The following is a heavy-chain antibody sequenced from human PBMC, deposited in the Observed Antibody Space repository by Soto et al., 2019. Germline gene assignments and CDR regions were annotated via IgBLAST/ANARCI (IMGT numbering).Heavy chain of an antibody. CDR2: ISTYNGHT. Sequence: SVKVSFKDSSYTFTNYGISWGRQAPVQGLEWMGWISTYNGHTTSAQKLQGRVTMTTDTSTNTAYMELRSLRSDDTAVYYCARDWGQQWLAYGMDVWGQGTKVTVYS. CDR1: SYTFTNYG. D-gene: IGHD6-19*01. CDR3: ARDWGQQWLAYGMDV. J-gene: IGHJ6*02. V-gene: IGHV1-18*01.